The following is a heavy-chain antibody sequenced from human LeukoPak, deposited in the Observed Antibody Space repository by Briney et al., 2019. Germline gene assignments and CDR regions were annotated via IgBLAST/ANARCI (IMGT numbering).Heavy chain of an antibody. Sequence: SVKVSCKASGYTFNTYGITWVRQAPGQGLEWMGGIIPIFGTANYAQKFQGRVTITADESTSTAYMELRSLRSDDTAVYYCARDLGYYYDSSGYYPPHFDYWGQGTLVTVSS. CDR3: ARDLGYYYDSSGYYPPHFDY. D-gene: IGHD3-22*01. CDR2: IIPIFGTA. V-gene: IGHV1-69*13. CDR1: GYTFNTYG. J-gene: IGHJ4*02.